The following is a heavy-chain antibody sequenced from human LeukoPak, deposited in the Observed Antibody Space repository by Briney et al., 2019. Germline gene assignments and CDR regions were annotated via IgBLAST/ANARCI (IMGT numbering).Heavy chain of an antibody. D-gene: IGHD3-10*01. J-gene: IGHJ4*02. CDR2: ISGSGGST. V-gene: IGHV3-23*01. Sequence: GGSLRLSCAPSGFTCSRHAMSWVRQAPGEGLEWVSAISGSGGSTYYADSVKGRFTISRDNSKNTLYLQMNSLRAEDTAVYYCAKGSSLWFFDYWGQGTLVTVSS. CDR1: GFTCSRHA. CDR3: AKGSSLWFFDY.